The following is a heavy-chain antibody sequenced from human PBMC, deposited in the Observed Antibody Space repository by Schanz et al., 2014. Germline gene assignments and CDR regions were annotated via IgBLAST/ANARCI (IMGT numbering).Heavy chain of an antibody. CDR3: AREYASTWFESNVMAGRIDN. CDR1: GFTFSGYA. J-gene: IGHJ4*02. CDR2: ISGTGYTT. V-gene: IGHV3-23*04. Sequence: EVQLVEAGGGLVKPGGSLRLSCAGSGFTFSGYAMTWVRLAPGKGLEWVSGISGTGYTTHYAEPVKGRFTVSRDNSKNTMFLQMDSLRAEDTAVYFCAREYASTWFESNVMAGRIDNWGQGTLVTVSS. D-gene: IGHD2-8*01.